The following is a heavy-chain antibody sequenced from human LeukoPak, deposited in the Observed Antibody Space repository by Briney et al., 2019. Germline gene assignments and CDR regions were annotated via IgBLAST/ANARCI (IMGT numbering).Heavy chain of an antibody. Sequence: GSLRLSCAASGFTFSDYYMSWIRQAPGEGLELGSYISSSGSTIYYADSVKGRFTISRDNTKNSLYLQMNSLRAEDTAVYYCARDLGGYSEFDYWGQGTLVTVSS. CDR3: ARDLGGYSEFDY. J-gene: IGHJ4*02. V-gene: IGHV3-11*01. CDR1: GFTFSDYY. CDR2: ISSSGSTI. D-gene: IGHD3-22*01.